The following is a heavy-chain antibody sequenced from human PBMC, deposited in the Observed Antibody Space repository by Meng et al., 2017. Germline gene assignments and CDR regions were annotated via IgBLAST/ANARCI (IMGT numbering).Heavy chain of an antibody. CDR2: IHPKSGDT. J-gene: IGHJ4*02. Sequence: QVQFVQSGAEVKSSGASVRVSCEAYGYTFTDHYLHWVRQAPGQGPEWMGRIHPKSGDTDYAQKFRGKVTMPRDTSIRTAYMELIRLISDDPAVYYCTRGGDYGDYLDWWGQGTLVTVSS. CDR1: GYTFTDHY. D-gene: IGHD4-17*01. CDR3: TRGGDYGDYLDW. V-gene: IGHV1-2*06.